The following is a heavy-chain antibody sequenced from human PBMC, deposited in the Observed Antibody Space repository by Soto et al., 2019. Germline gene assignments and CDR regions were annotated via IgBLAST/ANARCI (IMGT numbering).Heavy chain of an antibody. CDR2: ISGSGANT. J-gene: IGHJ6*02. CDR1: GFTFSSYA. Sequence: EVQVLESGGDLVQPGGSLRLSCAASGFTFSSYAMSWVRQAPGKGLEWVSRISGSGANTYYADSVKGRFTISRDNSKESRYLQMHSLRAEDTAVYYCAKDESYDVSSGYYFVRCMDVWGQGTTVTVSS. D-gene: IGHD3-22*01. V-gene: IGHV3-23*01. CDR3: AKDESYDVSSGYYFVRCMDV.